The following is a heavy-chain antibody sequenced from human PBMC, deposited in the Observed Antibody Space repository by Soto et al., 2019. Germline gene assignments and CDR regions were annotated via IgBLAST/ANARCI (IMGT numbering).Heavy chain of an antibody. CDR1: GGSISSGGYS. V-gene: IGHV4-30-2*01. D-gene: IGHD4-4*01. J-gene: IGHJ4*02. Sequence: QLQLQESGSGLVKPSQTLSLTCAVSGGSISSGGYSCSWIRQPPGKGLEWIGYIYHSGSTYYNPSLKSRVTISVDRSTNQFSLKLSSVTAAAPAVYYCARGMTTVTTLDYWGQGTLVTVSS. CDR2: IYHSGST. CDR3: ARGMTTVTTLDY.